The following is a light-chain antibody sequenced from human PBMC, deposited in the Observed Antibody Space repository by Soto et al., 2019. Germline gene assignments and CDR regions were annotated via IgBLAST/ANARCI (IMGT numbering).Light chain of an antibody. CDR2: DAS. J-gene: IGKJ4*01. CDR3: QEYSSYST. Sequence: DLQMTQSPSTLSASVVDRVTITCRASQSISSWLAWYQQKPGKAPKLLIYDASSLESGVPLRFSGSGSGTDFTLTISSLQPDDFATYYCQEYSSYSTFGGGTKVDIK. V-gene: IGKV1-5*01. CDR1: QSISSW.